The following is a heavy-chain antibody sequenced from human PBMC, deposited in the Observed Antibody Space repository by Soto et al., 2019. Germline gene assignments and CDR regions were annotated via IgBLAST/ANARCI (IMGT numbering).Heavy chain of an antibody. CDR3: AISSFLRSGDLFPGLDA. D-gene: IGHD3-10*01. Sequence: SETLSLTCTVSGGSISRYYWSWIRQPPGKGQEWIGYIYCSVSTNYNPSLKSRVTISVDTSKNQFSLKLSSVTASDTAVYYSAISSFLRSGDLFPGLDACGQGSTVT. J-gene: IGHJ6*02. V-gene: IGHV4-59*08. CDR2: IYCSVST. CDR1: GGSISRYY.